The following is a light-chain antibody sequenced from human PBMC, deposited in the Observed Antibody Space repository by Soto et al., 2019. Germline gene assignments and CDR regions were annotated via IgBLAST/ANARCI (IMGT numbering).Light chain of an antibody. CDR1: QSISSY. CDR2: PAS. CDR3: QQSYSTPPYT. V-gene: IGKV1-39*01. J-gene: IGKJ2*01. Sequence: DIQMTQSPSSLSASVGDRVTITCRASQSISSYLNWYQQKPGKAPKLLIYPASSLQSGVPSRFSGSGSGTDFTLTISSLQPEDFATYYCQQSYSTPPYTFGQGTKREIK.